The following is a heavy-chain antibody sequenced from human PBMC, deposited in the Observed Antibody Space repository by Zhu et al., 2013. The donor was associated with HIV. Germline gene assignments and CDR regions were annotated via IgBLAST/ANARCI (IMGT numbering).Heavy chain of an antibody. CDR3: ARDRRDGYILESLDY. V-gene: IGHV1-69*06. Sequence: QAQLVQSGAEMTKPGSSVKVSCKASGGTFSSYAISWVRQAPGQGLEWMGGIIPIFGTANYAQKFQGRVTITADKSTSTAYMELSSLRSEDTAVYYCARDRRDGYILESLDYWGQGTLVTVSS. CDR2: IIPIFGTA. D-gene: IGHD5-12*01. J-gene: IGHJ4*02. CDR1: GGTFSSYA.